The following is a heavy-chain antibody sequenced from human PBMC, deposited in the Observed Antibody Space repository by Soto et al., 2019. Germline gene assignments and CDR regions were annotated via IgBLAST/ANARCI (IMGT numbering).Heavy chain of an antibody. CDR2: ISSSGDTT. CDR1: GFTFRNYA. Sequence: DVQLLDSGGGLVQPGGSLRLSCAASGFTFRNYAMSWVRQAPGQGLEWISSISSSGDTTYYADSVQGRFTXSRDNSQXXXXXXXXXLRAEDTAVYYCAKRNLIPLFVLDYWGQGTLVTVSS. D-gene: IGHD3-10*02. CDR3: AKRNLIPLFVLDY. V-gene: IGHV3-23*01. J-gene: IGHJ4*02.